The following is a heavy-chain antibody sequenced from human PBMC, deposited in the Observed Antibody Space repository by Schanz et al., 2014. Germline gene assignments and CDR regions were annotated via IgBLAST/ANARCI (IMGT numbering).Heavy chain of an antibody. CDR2: VSRDGSGT. Sequence: EVQLVTSGGDLVQPGGSLRLSCAASGFTFNTSWFHWVRQPPGKGLLWVSRVSRDGSGTTYVDSVRGRFTISRDTAKTTVFLQMNNLRAEDTAVYYCARGASRDYFAMDVWGQGTTVTVSS. CDR1: GFTFNTSW. V-gene: IGHV3-74*01. J-gene: IGHJ6*02. CDR3: ARGASRDYFAMDV.